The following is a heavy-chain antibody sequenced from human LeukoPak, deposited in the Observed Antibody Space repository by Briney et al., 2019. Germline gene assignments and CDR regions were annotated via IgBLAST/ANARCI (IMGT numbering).Heavy chain of an antibody. Sequence: PSETLSLTCTVSGGSISGYYWSWIRQPPGKGLEWTAYIYYSGSTSYNPSLKSRVTISMNTSKNQFSLKLNSVTAADTAVYYCARGPGGGSYSDAFDIWGQGTMVTVSS. V-gene: IGHV4-59*01. CDR3: ARGPGGGSYSDAFDI. CDR2: IYYSGST. J-gene: IGHJ3*02. CDR1: GGSISGYY. D-gene: IGHD1-26*01.